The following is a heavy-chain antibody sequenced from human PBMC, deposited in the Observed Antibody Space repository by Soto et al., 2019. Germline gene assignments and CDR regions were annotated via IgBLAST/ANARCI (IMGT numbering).Heavy chain of an antibody. D-gene: IGHD2-15*01. V-gene: IGHV3-48*04. J-gene: IGHJ6*03. CDR2: ISSSSSTI. Sequence: GGSLRLSCAASGFTFSSYSMNWVRQAPGKGLEWVSYISSSSSTIYYADSVKGRFTISRDNAKNSLYLQMNSLRAEDTAVYYCARGGHGGNYYYYYMDVWGKGTTVTVSS. CDR3: ARGGHGGNYYYYYMDV. CDR1: GFTFSSYS.